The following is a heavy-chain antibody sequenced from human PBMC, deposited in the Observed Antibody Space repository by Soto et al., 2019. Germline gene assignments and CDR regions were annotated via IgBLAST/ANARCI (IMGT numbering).Heavy chain of an antibody. CDR1: GYTFTSYG. J-gene: IGHJ5*02. D-gene: IGHD2-15*01. Sequence: RASVKVSCKASGYTFTSYGISWVRQAPGQGLEWMGWISAYNGNTNYAQKLQGRVTMTTDTSTSTAYMELRSLRSEDTAVYYCARGPSCSGGSCYENWFDPWGQGTLVTVSS. V-gene: IGHV1-18*01. CDR2: ISAYNGNT. CDR3: ARGPSCSGGSCYENWFDP.